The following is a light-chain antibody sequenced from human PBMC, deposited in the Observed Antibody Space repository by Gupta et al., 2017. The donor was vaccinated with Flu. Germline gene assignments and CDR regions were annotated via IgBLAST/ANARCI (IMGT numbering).Light chain of an antibody. V-gene: IGKV3-20*01. CDR3: QQYGSSPQLT. J-gene: IGKJ4*01. CDR2: VAS. CDR1: QSVSSGY. Sequence: ELVLQPPPGTVSFSPGERATLSCRASQSVSSGYFSLYQPKPGPAPRLLISVASLRATGTPDRFSGSAFGTDFTLTSSILEQEDSAVYYIQQYGSSPQLTFGGGTKVEI.